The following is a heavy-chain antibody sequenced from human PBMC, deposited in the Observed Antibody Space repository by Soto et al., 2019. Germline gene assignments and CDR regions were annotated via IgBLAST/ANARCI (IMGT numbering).Heavy chain of an antibody. CDR1: GGTFSSYA. CDR3: ARGRPRTSSGYDFDY. V-gene: IGHV1-69*12. D-gene: IGHD5-12*01. CDR2: IIPIFGTA. J-gene: IGHJ4*02. Sequence: QVQLVQSGAEVKKPGSSVKVSCKASGGTFSSYAISWVRQAPGQGLEWMGGIIPIFGTANYAQKFQGRVTSTADEARSTAYVELSSLRSEDTAVYYCARGRPRTSSGYDFDYWGQGTLVTVSS.